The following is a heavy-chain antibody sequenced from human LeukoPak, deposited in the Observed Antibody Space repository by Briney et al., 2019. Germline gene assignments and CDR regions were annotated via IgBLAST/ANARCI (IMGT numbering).Heavy chain of an antibody. CDR1: GGSISSYY. V-gene: IGHV4-59*01. Sequence: SETLSLTCTVSGGSISSYYWSWIRQPPGKGLEWFGYIYYSGRTTYNPSLKSRVTISVDTSKNHFSLKLSSVTAADTAVYYCARDRDYGGNFDYWGQGTLVTVSS. D-gene: IGHD4-23*01. CDR2: IYYSGRT. CDR3: ARDRDYGGNFDY. J-gene: IGHJ4*02.